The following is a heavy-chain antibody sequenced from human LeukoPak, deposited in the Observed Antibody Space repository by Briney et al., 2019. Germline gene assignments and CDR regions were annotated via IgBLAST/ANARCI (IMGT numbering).Heavy chain of an antibody. CDR3: ARSGLRYFDWPYWYYFDY. J-gene: IGHJ4*02. CDR2: ISAYNGNT. Sequence: ASVKVSCKASGYTFTSYGISWVRQAPGQGLEWMGWISAYNGNTNYAQKLQGRVTMTTDTSTSTAYMELRSPRSDDTAVYYCARSGLRYFDWPYWYYFDYWGQGTLVTVSS. D-gene: IGHD3-9*01. CDR1: GYTFTSYG. V-gene: IGHV1-18*01.